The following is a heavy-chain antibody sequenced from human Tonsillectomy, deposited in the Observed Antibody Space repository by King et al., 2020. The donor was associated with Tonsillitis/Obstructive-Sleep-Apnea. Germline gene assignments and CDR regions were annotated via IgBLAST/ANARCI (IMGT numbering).Heavy chain of an antibody. V-gene: IGHV1-8*01. CDR1: GYTFTSYD. CDR3: ARAPLRNGNDSSGYNFDY. J-gene: IGHJ4*02. CDR2: MNPNSGNT. Sequence: VQLVESGAEVKKPGASVKVSCKASGYTFTSYDINWVRQATGQGLEWMGWMNPNSGNTGYAQKFQGRVTMTRNTSISTDYMELSSLRSEDTAVYYCARAPLRNGNDSSGYNFDYWGQGTLVTVSS. D-gene: IGHD3-22*01.